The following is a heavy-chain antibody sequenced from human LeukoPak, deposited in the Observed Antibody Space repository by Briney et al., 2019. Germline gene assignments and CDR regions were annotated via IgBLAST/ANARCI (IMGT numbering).Heavy chain of an antibody. CDR1: GFTFSSYG. CDR2: IWYDGSNK. D-gene: IGHD4-17*01. CDR3: AKTQTTVTSCDY. V-gene: IGHV3-33*06. J-gene: IGHJ4*02. Sequence: GGSLRLSCAASGFTFSSYGMHWVRQAPGKGLEWVAVIWYDGSNKYYADSVKGRFTISRDNSKNTLYLQMNSLRAEDTAVYYCAKTQTTVTSCDYWGQGTLVTVSS.